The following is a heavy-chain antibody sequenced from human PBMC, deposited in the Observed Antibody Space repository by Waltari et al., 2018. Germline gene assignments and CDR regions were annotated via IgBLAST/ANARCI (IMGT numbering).Heavy chain of an antibody. CDR2: INPSGGST. CDR3: ARSLEWLFSFFGY. V-gene: IGHV1-46*01. D-gene: IGHD3-3*01. Sequence: QVQLVQSGAEVKKPGASVKVSCTASGYTFTSYYMHWVRPAPGQGLAWMGIINPSGGSTSYAQKFPGTVTMTRDTSTSTVYMELSSLRSVDTAVYYCARSLEWLFSFFGYWGQGTLVTVSS. J-gene: IGHJ4*02. CDR1: GYTFTSYY.